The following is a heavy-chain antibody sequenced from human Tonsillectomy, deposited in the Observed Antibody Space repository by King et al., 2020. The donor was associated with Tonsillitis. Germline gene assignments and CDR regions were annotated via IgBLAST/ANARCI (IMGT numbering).Heavy chain of an antibody. Sequence: QLVQSGSELKKPGASVKVSCKASGYTFTNYAMNWVRQAPGQGLEWMGWINPNTGNPTYAQGFTGRFVFTSDTSVSTAYLQISSLKAEDTAVYYCARDYYYVSGSYERDGMDVWGQGTTVTVSS. CDR3: ARDYYYVSGSYERDGMDV. CDR2: INPNTGNP. D-gene: IGHD3-10*01. CDR1: GYTFTNYA. V-gene: IGHV7-4-1*02. J-gene: IGHJ6*02.